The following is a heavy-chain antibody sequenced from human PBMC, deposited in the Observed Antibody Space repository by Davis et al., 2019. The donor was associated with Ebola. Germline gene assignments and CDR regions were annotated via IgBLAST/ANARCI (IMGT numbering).Heavy chain of an antibody. CDR3: AKSLSGSIDY. CDR2: ISYDGSNK. V-gene: IGHV3-30*18. CDR1: GFTFSSYG. J-gene: IGHJ4*02. Sequence: GESLKISCAASGFTFSSYGMHWVRQAPGKGLEWVAVISYDGSNKYYADSVKGRFTISRDNSKNTLYLQMNSLRAEDTAVYYCAKSLSGSIDYWGQGTLVTVSS. D-gene: IGHD1-26*01.